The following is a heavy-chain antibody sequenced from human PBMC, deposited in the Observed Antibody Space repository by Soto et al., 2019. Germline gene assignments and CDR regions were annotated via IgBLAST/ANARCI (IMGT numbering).Heavy chain of an antibody. CDR3: ARETYSSSSRYNWFDP. J-gene: IGHJ5*02. V-gene: IGHV4-59*12. Sequence: SETLSLTCTVSGGSISSYYWSWIRQPPGKGLEWIGYIYYSGSTNYNPSLKSRVTISVDTSKNQFSLKLSSVTAADTAVYYCARETYSSSSRYNWFDPWGQGTLVTVSS. CDR2: IYYSGST. CDR1: GGSISSYY. D-gene: IGHD6-6*01.